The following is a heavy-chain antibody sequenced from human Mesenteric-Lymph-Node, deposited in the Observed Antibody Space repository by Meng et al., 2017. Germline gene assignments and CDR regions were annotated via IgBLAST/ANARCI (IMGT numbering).Heavy chain of an antibody. CDR3: IRGADWFDP. Sequence: QVQLFQSGAEVKKPGASVKVSCKASGYTFTSYDINWVRQATGQGLEWMGWITTYNGKTNYAQKFQGRVTMMIDTPTTTAYMELRSLRSDDTAVYYCIRGADWFDPWGQGTLVTVSS. J-gene: IGHJ5*02. CDR2: ITTYNGKT. CDR1: GYTFTSYD. V-gene: IGHV1-18*01.